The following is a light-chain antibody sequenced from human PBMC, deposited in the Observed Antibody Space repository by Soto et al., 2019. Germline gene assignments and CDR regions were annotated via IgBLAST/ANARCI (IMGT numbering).Light chain of an antibody. CDR2: GAS. Sequence: EIVMTQSPATLSVSPGERATLSCRASQSVSSNSAWYQQKPGQAPRLLIYGASTRATGIPARFSGSGSGTEFTLTISSLQSEDFAVYYCQQYNNWPLWTFGQGTKV. CDR1: QSVSSN. J-gene: IGKJ1*01. CDR3: QQYNNWPLWT. V-gene: IGKV3-15*01.